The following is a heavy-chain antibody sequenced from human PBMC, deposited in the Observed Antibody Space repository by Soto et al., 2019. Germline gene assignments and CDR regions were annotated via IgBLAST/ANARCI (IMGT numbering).Heavy chain of an antibody. CDR1: GFTFSDYY. Sequence: GGSLRLSCAASGFTFSDYYMSWIRQAPGKGLEGVSYISSSGSTIYYADSVKGRFTISRYTAKNSLYLQMNSLRAEDPAVYYCARYAVVSRELELRRPYFDHWGQGTLVTVSS. J-gene: IGHJ4*02. CDR3: ARYAVVSRELELRRPYFDH. V-gene: IGHV3-11*01. CDR2: ISSSGSTI. D-gene: IGHD1-7*01.